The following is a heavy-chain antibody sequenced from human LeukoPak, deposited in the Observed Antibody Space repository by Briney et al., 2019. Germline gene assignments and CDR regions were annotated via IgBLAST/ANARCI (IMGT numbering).Heavy chain of an antibody. V-gene: IGHV3-7*01. CDR2: ILPDGSQK. D-gene: IGHD2-2*01. Sequence: GGSLRLSCAASGFTFSSYWMTWVRQAPGKGLEWLANILPDGSQKYYVDSVKGRFTISRDNPKNSLYLQINNLRAEDTAVYYCGRLAHNAWYAIDFWGQGTLVTVSS. CDR1: GFTFSSYW. CDR3: GRLAHNAWYAIDF. J-gene: IGHJ4*02.